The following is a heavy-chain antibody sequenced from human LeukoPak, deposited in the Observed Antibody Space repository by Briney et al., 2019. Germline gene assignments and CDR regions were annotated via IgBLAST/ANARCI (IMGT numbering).Heavy chain of an antibody. Sequence: SETLSLTCTVTGGSVRTSLWSWIRQPPGRGLEWIGYVNYVGTTNYNPSLNSRVSMSVDTSKNQFSLKMSSVTAADTAVYYCAGQYCSPNHCYNFEYWGQGTLVTVSS. CDR2: VNYVGTT. J-gene: IGHJ4*02. D-gene: IGHD2-15*01. CDR3: AGQYCSPNHCYNFEY. CDR1: GGSVRTSL. V-gene: IGHV4-59*08.